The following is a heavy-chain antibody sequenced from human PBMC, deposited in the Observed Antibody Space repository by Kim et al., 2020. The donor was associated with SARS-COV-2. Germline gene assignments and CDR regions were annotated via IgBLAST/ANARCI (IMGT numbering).Heavy chain of an antibody. CDR1: GVTFSSYA. CDR2: IIPIFGTA. CDR3: ARGLGSGWYRCDY. D-gene: IGHD6-19*01. J-gene: IGHJ4*02. Sequence: SVKVSCKASGVTFSSYAISWVRQAPGQGLEWMGGIIPIFGTANYAQKFQGRVTITADESTSTAYMELSSLRSEDTAVYYCARGLGSGWYRCDYWGQGTLVTVSS. V-gene: IGHV1-69*13.